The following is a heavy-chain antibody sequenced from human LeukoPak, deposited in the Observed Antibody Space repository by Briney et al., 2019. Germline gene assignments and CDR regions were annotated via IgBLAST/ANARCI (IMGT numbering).Heavy chain of an antibody. CDR2: ITQGGSDK. V-gene: IGHV3-7*01. D-gene: IGHD1-26*01. J-gene: IGHJ4*02. CDR1: GFTLSNRW. Sequence: PGGSLRLSCEASGFTLSNRWMTWVRQAPGKGVEWVATITQGGSDKFYVDSVKGRFTISGDNAKNSLYLQMNSLRAEDTAVYYCARDPFELWGQGTLVTVSP. CDR3: ARDPFEL.